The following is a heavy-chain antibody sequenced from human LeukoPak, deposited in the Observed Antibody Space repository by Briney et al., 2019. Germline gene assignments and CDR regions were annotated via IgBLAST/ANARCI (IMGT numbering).Heavy chain of an antibody. Sequence: GGSLRLSCAASGFTFSSYAMHWVRQAPGKGLEYVSAISSNGGSTYYANSVKGRFTISRDNSKNTLYLQMGSLRAEDMAVYYCARGIALDYWGQGTLVTVSS. CDR3: ARGIALDY. V-gene: IGHV3-64*01. CDR2: ISSNGGST. CDR1: GFTFSSYA. D-gene: IGHD2-15*01. J-gene: IGHJ4*02.